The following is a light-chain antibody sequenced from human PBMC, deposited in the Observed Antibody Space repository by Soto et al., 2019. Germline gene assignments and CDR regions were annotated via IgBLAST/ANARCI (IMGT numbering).Light chain of an antibody. CDR1: NIGSKT. CDR2: DDS. Sequence: SYELTQPPSMSVAPGQTARITCGGNNIGSKTVHWYQQKAGQAPVLVVYDDSDRPSGIPERFSGSNSGNTATLTISRVEAGDEADYYCQVWDVSTVHYVFGTGTKVNLL. V-gene: IGLV3-21*02. CDR3: QVWDVSTVHYV. J-gene: IGLJ1*01.